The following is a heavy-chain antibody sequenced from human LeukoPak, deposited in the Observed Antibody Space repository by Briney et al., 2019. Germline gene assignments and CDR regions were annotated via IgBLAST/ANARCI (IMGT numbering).Heavy chain of an antibody. V-gene: IGHV4-38-2*02. D-gene: IGHD3-22*01. J-gene: IGHJ3*02. CDR2: IYHSGST. CDR3: ARDSGLPDYYDSSGYSDAFDI. Sequence: SETLSLTCTVSGYSISSGYYWSWIRQPPGKGLEWIGSIYHSGSTYYNPSLKSRVTISVDTSKNQFSLKLSSVTAADTAVYYCARDSGLPDYYDSSGYSDAFDIWGQGTMVTVSS. CDR1: GYSISSGYY.